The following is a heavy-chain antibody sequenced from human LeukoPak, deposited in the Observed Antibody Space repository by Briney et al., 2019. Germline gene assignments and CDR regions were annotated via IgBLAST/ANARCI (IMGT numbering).Heavy chain of an antibody. Sequence: ASVQVSCKASGYTFTDYYIHWVRQAPGRGLDSMGWINPNSGGTTYAQKFQGRVTMTRDTSISTAYMELGRLTSGDTAVYYCARGHNSYSSNSFDPWGQGTLVTVSS. V-gene: IGHV1-2*02. D-gene: IGHD3-16*01. J-gene: IGHJ5*02. CDR3: ARGHNSYSSNSFDP. CDR2: INPNSGGT. CDR1: GYTFTDYY.